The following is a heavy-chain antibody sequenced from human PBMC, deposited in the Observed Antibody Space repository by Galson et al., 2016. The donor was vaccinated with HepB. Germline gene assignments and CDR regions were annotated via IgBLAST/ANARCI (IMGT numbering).Heavy chain of an antibody. CDR2: ISRSGDSR. J-gene: IGHJ6*02. Sequence: SLRLSCAASGFTFRNYGMTWVRQAPGKGLEDVASISRSGDSRDYADSVKGRFTISRDNAKNSLYLQMNSLRAEDTAVYYCARELTYYDFWSGYSYPKYYYYGMDVWGQGTTVTVSS. CDR1: GFTFRNYG. CDR3: ARELTYYDFWSGYSYPKYYYYGMDV. V-gene: IGHV3-23*01. D-gene: IGHD3-3*01.